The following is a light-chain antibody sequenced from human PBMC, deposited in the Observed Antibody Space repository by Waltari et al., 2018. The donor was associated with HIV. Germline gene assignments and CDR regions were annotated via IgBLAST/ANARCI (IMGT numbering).Light chain of an antibody. CDR3: QQHNNWPLT. CDR2: STS. Sequence: EIVMTQSPATLSVSPGEGATLSCRASQSVSSNLAWYQQRPGQTPRLLIFSTSTRATGVPARFSGSGSGTEFTLTISSLQSEDCAVYFCQQHNNWPLTFGGGTKVEIK. J-gene: IGKJ4*01. CDR1: QSVSSN. V-gene: IGKV3-15*01.